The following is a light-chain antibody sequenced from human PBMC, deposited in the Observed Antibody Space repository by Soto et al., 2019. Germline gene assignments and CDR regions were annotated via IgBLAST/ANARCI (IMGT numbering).Light chain of an antibody. V-gene: IGKV4-1*01. Sequence: DLVMTQSPDSLAVSLGERVTISCKSSQSVLYSSNNQNYLAWYQQKAGQPPKLLIYWASSRESGVPDRFSGSGSGTDFTLTISSLQAEDVAVYYCKQYYSSPLTFGGGTKVDIK. CDR1: QSVLYSSNNQNY. J-gene: IGKJ4*01. CDR3: KQYYSSPLT. CDR2: WAS.